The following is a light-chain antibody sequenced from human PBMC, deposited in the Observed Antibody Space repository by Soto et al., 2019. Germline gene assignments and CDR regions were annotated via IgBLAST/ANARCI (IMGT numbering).Light chain of an antibody. CDR3: QQYYKWPLT. V-gene: IGKV3-11*01. J-gene: IGKJ4*01. Sequence: EIVLTQSTATLSLSPGERATLSCRASQSVSSYLAWYQQKPGQAPRLLIYDASNRVTGIPARFSGSGSGTEFTLTISSLQPEDFAVYYCQQYYKWPLTFGGGTKVDI. CDR2: DAS. CDR1: QSVSSY.